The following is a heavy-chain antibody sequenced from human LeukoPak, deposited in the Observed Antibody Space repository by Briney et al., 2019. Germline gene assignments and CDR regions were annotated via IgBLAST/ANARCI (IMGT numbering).Heavy chain of an antibody. CDR2: IIPILGIA. CDR1: GGTFSSYA. Sequence: ASVKVSCRASGGTFSSYAISWVRQAPGQGLEWMGRIIPILGIANYAQKFQGRVTITADKSTSTAYMELSSLRSEDTAVYYCAREVVNDYYDSSGYINYWGQGTLVTVSS. D-gene: IGHD3-22*01. CDR3: AREVVNDYYDSSGYINY. J-gene: IGHJ4*02. V-gene: IGHV1-69*04.